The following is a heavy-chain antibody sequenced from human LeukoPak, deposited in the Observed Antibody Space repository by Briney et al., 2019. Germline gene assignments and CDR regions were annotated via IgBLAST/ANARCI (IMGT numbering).Heavy chain of an antibody. CDR3: ARMDSGYYIDF. CDR2: IYSGGTT. J-gene: IGHJ4*02. Sequence: PGGSLRLSCVASGFTFSTFWMHWVRQVPGKGLEWVSVIYSGGTTNSADAVKARVTFSRANSKHTLYLQMNSMSAEDTAVYYCARMDSGYYIDFWGQGTLVTVSS. CDR1: GFTFSTFW. D-gene: IGHD3/OR15-3a*01. V-gene: IGHV3-53*01.